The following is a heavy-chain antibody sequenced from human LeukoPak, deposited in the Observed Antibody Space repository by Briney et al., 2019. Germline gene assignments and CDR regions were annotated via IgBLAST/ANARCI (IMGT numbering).Heavy chain of an antibody. J-gene: IGHJ4*02. CDR3: ARGGYYGSGIRYGTRRGYFDY. D-gene: IGHD3-10*01. V-gene: IGHV4-39*07. CDR1: GASISSNNYY. CDR2: IYSSGNT. Sequence: PSETLSLTCTVSGASISSNNYYWGWVRQPPGKGLEGNGNIYSSGNTYYNASLKSRVTIYIDTSKNQFSLKLSSVTAADTAVYYCARGGYYGSGIRYGTRRGYFDYWGQGTLVTVSS.